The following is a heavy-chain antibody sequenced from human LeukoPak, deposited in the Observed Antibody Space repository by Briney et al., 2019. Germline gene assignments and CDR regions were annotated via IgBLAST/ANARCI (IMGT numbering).Heavy chain of an antibody. J-gene: IGHJ6*02. Sequence: GGSLRLSCAASGFTFSNYAMSWVRQAPGMGLEWVSEIRRSGDSTYYAESVKGRLTISRDNSKNTLHLQMNSLRAEDTAVYYCAKGKWIQLWFPGHYYGMDVWGQGTTVTVSS. D-gene: IGHD5-18*01. CDR1: GFTFSNYA. CDR2: IRRSGDST. CDR3: AKGKWIQLWFPGHYYGMDV. V-gene: IGHV3-23*01.